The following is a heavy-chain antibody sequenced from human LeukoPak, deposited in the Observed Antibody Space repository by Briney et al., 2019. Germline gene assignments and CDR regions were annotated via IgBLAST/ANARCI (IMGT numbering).Heavy chain of an antibody. Sequence: GGSLRLSCAASGFTFDDYAMHWVRQAPGKGLEWVSGISWNSGSIGYADSVKGRFTISRDNAKNSLYLQMNSLRAEDTAFYYCAKNSGSGSLFYFDFWGQGTLVTVSS. D-gene: IGHD3-10*01. J-gene: IGHJ4*02. CDR3: AKNSGSGSLFYFDF. CDR1: GFTFDDYA. V-gene: IGHV3-9*01. CDR2: ISWNSGSI.